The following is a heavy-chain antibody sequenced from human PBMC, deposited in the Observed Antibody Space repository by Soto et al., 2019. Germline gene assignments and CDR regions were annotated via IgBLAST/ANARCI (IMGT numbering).Heavy chain of an antibody. CDR2: TYYRSRWYN. D-gene: IGHD6-19*01. Sequence: PSQTLSLTCVLSGDSVSSNSAAWIWIRQSPSRGLEWLGRTYYRSRWYNDYAVSVKSRITVTPDTSKHQFSLQLNSVTPEDTAVYYCARDRSGSGWFNAFDIWGHGTMVTVSS. CDR3: ARDRSGSGWFNAFDI. V-gene: IGHV6-1*01. J-gene: IGHJ3*02. CDR1: GDSVSSNSAA.